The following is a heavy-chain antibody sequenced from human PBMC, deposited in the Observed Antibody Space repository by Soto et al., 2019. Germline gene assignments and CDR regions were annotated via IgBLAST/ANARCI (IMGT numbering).Heavy chain of an antibody. J-gene: IGHJ6*02. D-gene: IGHD6-13*01. CDR1: GFTFSTYS. V-gene: IGHV3-48*01. Sequence: GSLRLSCVTSGFTFSTYSMNWVRQTPRKGLEWISYIRSRDNAIYYSPSVKGRFTISRDDAEDSVSLLMNSLTADDTALYYCATTRAGYSSSWYYYYYGMDVWGQGTTVTVSS. CDR3: ATTRAGYSSSWYYYYYGMDV. CDR2: IRSRDNAI.